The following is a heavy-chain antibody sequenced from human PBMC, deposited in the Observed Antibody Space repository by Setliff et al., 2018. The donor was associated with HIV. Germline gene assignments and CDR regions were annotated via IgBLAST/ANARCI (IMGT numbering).Heavy chain of an antibody. CDR2: FYTRGGT. CDR3: ARRKSGSSYRFFNY. V-gene: IGHV4-61*02. Sequence: SETLSLTCTLSGGSISSGSYYWTWIRQPAGKGLEWIGRFYTRGGTNYNPTLQSRVTLSVNPSNNQFSLNLTSVTAADTAVYYCARRKSGSSYRFFNYWGLGSLVTVSS. D-gene: IGHD3-16*02. J-gene: IGHJ4*02. CDR1: GGSISSGSYY.